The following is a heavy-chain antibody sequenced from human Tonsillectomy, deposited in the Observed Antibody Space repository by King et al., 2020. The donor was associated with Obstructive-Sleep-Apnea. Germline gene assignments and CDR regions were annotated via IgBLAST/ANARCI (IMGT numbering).Heavy chain of an antibody. J-gene: IGHJ5*02. V-gene: IGHV4-34*01. Sequence: VQLQQWGAGLLKPSETLSLTCAVLGGSFSDYYWSWIRQPPGKGLEWIGEINHSGSTNYNPSLKSQVTTSVDTSKNQFSLKLNSVTAADTAVYYCARGSGPAAVNWFDPWGQGTLVTVSS. CDR3: ARGSGPAAVNWFDP. CDR1: GGSFSDYY. D-gene: IGHD6-13*01. CDR2: INHSGST.